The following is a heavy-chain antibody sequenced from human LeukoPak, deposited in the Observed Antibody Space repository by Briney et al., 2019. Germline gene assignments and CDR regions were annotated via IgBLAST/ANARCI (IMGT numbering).Heavy chain of an antibody. CDR2: INHSGST. CDR3: ARGHYSSSSTWFDP. CDR1: GGSFSGYY. J-gene: IGHJ5*02. V-gene: IGHV4-34*01. Sequence: SETLSLTCAVYGGSFSGYYWSWIRQPPGKGLEWIGEINHSGSTNYNPSLKSRVTISVDTSKDHFSLNLSSVTAADTAVYYCARGHYSSSSTWFDPWGQGTLVTVSS. D-gene: IGHD6-6*01.